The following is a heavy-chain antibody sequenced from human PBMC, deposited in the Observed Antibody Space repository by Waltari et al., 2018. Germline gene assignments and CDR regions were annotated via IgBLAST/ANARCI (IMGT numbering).Heavy chain of an antibody. J-gene: IGHJ4*02. D-gene: IGHD6-6*01. V-gene: IGHV1-18*01. CDR1: GYIFRRYG. CDR2: ISAYNGNT. Sequence: QVQLVQSGTEVKIPGASVNVSCKASGYIFRRYGINWVRQAPGQGLEWLGWISAYNGNTNYAQKFQGRVTMTTDTSTSTVYMELSSLRSEDTAVYYCARGIAAPVVDYWGQGTLVTVSS. CDR3: ARGIAAPVVDY.